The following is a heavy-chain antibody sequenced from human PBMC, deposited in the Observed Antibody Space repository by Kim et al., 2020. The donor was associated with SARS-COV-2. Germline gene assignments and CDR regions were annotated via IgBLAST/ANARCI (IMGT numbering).Heavy chain of an antibody. CDR3: AKSFSRSCCGYDY. CDR2: ITWDGSNK. D-gene: IGHD2-2*01. Sequence: GGSLRLSCAASGFTFSTYGMHWVRQAPGKGLEWVAGITWDGSNKYYADSVKGRFTISRDNAKNTLYLQMNSLRIEDTAVYYCAKSFSRSCCGYDYWGQGTLVTVSS. J-gene: IGHJ4*02. CDR1: GFTFSTYG. V-gene: IGHV3-30*18.